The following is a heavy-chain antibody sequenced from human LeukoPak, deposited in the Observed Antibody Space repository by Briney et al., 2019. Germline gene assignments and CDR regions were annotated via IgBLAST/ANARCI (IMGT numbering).Heavy chain of an antibody. D-gene: IGHD2-21*02. V-gene: IGHV1-69*06. Sequence: GASVKVSCKTSGGSIMSYAISWVRQAPGQGLEWMGVIIPIFGTSNYAQKFQGRVTITADKSTNTANMELSSLRSEDTAVYYCARVAAAIPRWYFDLWGRGTLVTVSS. CDR2: IIPIFGTS. J-gene: IGHJ2*01. CDR3: ARVAAAIPRWYFDL. CDR1: GGSIMSYA.